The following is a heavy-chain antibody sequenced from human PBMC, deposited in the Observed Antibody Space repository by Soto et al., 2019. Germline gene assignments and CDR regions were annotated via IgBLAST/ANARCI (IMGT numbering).Heavy chain of an antibody. CDR1: GGTFSSYA. J-gene: IGHJ6*02. D-gene: IGHD6-6*01. Sequence: SVKVSCKASGGTFSSYAISWVRQAPGQGLEWMGGIIPIFGTANYAQKFQGRVTITADESTSTAYMDLSSLRSEDTAVYYCARDDPPGLIAARGSPEIMDVWGQGTTVTVSS. CDR2: IIPIFGTA. CDR3: ARDDPPGLIAARGSPEIMDV. V-gene: IGHV1-69*13.